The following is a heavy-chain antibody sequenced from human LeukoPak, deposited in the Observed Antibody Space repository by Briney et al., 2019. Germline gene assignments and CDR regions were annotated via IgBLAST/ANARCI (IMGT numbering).Heavy chain of an antibody. D-gene: IGHD5-12*01. CDR2: INPSGGST. Sequence: GASVKVSCTASGYTFTSYYIHWVRQAPGQGLEWMGIINPSGGSTSYAQKFQGRVTMTSDTSTSTVYMDLNSLRSEDTAVYYCASGIVATTLDYWGQGTLVTVSS. V-gene: IGHV1-46*01. J-gene: IGHJ4*02. CDR3: ASGIVATTLDY. CDR1: GYTFTSYY.